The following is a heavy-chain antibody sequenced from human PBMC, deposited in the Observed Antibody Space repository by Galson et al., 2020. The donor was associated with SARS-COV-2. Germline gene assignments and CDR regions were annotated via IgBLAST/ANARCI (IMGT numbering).Heavy chain of an antibody. J-gene: IGHJ4*02. D-gene: IGHD6-13*01. V-gene: IGHV5-51*01. CDR3: ARLGRGISAAAGKGPHFDY. CDR2: IYPGDSDT. Sequence: GESLKISCKGSGYSFTSYWIGWVRQMPGKGLEWMGIIYPGDSDTRYSPSFQGQVTISADKSISTAYLQWSSLKASDTAMYYCARLGRGISAAAGKGPHFDYWGQGTLVTVSS. CDR1: GYSFTSYW.